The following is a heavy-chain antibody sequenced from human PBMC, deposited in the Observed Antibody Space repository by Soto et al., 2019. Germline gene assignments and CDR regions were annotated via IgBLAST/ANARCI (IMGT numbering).Heavy chain of an antibody. Sequence: QVQLVESGGGVVQPGRSLRLSCAASGFTFSIYGMHWVRQAPGKGLEWVAVIWYDGTNKYYADSVKGRFTISRDNSKNTLYLQMNSLRAEDTAVYYCAREGKDIVATIRPYYFDYWGQGTLVTVSS. CDR2: IWYDGTNK. D-gene: IGHD5-12*01. CDR1: GFTFSIYG. J-gene: IGHJ4*02. CDR3: AREGKDIVATIRPYYFDY. V-gene: IGHV3-33*01.